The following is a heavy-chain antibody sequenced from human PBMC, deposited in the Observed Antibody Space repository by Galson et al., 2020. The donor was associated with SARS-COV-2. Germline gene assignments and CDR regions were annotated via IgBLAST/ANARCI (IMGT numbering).Heavy chain of an antibody. V-gene: IGHV3-23*01. D-gene: IGHD3-9*01. CDR1: GFTFSNYA. J-gene: IGHJ6*02. CDR3: AKWETRYYDILTGYYGIDYYYYYGMDV. CDR2: ISGSGGNT. Sequence: GGSLRLSCAASGFTFSNYAMSWFRQAPGKGLEWVSGISGSGGNTYYADSVKGRFTISRDNSKNTLYLQMNSLRAEDTAVYYCAKWETRYYDILTGYYGIDYYYYYGMDVWGQGTTVTVSS.